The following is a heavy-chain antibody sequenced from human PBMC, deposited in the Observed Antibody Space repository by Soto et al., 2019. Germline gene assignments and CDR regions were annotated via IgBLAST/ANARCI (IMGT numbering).Heavy chain of an antibody. V-gene: IGHV3-11*06. CDR3: ARDGVYGSLSY. J-gene: IGHJ4*02. CDR2: ISSSSSYT. D-gene: IGHD2-8*01. CDR1: GFTFSDYY. Sequence: PGGSLRLSCAASGFTFSDYYMSWIRQAPGKGLEWVSYISSSSSYTNYADSVKGRFTISRDNAKNSLYLQMNSLRAGDTAVYYCARDGVYGSLSYWGQGTLVTVSS.